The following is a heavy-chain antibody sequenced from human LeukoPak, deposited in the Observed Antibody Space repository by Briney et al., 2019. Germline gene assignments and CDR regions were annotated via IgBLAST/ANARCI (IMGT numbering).Heavy chain of an antibody. Sequence: SQTLSLTCTVSGGSISSYNWSWIRHPPGEGLEWLGYIYYSGSTNHNPSLNSRVTISIDTFKNQFSLKLSSVTAADTAVYYCARDMHYLATPTADYYYYMDVWGKGTTVTVSS. D-gene: IGHD1-26*01. V-gene: IGHV4-59*01. CDR2: IYYSGST. J-gene: IGHJ6*03. CDR3: ARDMHYLATPTADYYYYMDV. CDR1: GGSISSYN.